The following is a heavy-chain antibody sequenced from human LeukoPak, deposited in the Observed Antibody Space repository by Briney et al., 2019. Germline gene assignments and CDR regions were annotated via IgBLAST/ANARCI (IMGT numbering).Heavy chain of an antibody. J-gene: IGHJ4*02. V-gene: IGHV4-39*01. CDR3: ARISLRLGELSSN. CDR2: IYYSGST. D-gene: IGHD3-16*02. CDR1: GGSISSTTYF. Sequence: SETLSLTCTVSGGSISSTTYFWVWIRQPPGKGLEWIANIYYSGSTYYNPSLQSRVTIAMDTSKNQFSLKLYSVTAADTAVYYCARISLRLGELSSNWGQGTLVTVSS.